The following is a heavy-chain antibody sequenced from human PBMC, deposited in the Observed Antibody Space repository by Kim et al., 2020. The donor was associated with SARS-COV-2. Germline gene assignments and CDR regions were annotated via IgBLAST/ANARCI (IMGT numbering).Heavy chain of an antibody. Sequence: GGSLRLSCAASGFTFSSYGMHWVRQAPGKGLEWVAVISYDGSNKYYADSVKGRFTISRDNSKKTLYLQMNSLRAEDTAVYYCAKAKGGNYYYGMDVWGQGTTVTVSS. CDR2: ISYDGSNK. V-gene: IGHV3-30*18. CDR1: GFTFSSYG. J-gene: IGHJ6*02. CDR3: AKAKGGNYYYGMDV. D-gene: IGHD2-15*01.